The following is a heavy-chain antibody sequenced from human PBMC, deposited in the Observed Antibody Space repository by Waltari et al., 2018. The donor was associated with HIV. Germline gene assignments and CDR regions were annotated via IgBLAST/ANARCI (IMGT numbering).Heavy chain of an antibody. CDR3: ATVRMVTTWYFEN. CDR1: GFTFSNLG. V-gene: IGHV3-33*08. Sequence: QVQLVESGGGVVQPGRSLRLSCAASGFTFSNLGMHWVRQTPGKGREGVAVIWHDGSNKYYADSVKGRVTISRDNSKNTLYLQMNSLRPEDTAMYYCATVRMVTTWYFENWGQGTLVSVSS. CDR2: IWHDGSNK. J-gene: IGHJ4*02. D-gene: IGHD4-17*01.